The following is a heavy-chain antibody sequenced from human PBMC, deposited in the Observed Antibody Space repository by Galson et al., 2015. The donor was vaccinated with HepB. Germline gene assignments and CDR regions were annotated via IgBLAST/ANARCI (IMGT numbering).Heavy chain of an antibody. V-gene: IGHV2-70*04. CDR2: IDWDGDK. Sequence: PALVTPPQTLTLTCTLSGFSLNTDGMRVSWVRQPPGKALEWLARIDWDGDKFYSPSLKTRLTISKDTSGNQVALTFSNMGPVDTAIYYCLRHVDLWGQGTLVTVSS. CDR1: GFSLNTDGMR. CDR3: LRHVDL. J-gene: IGHJ4*02.